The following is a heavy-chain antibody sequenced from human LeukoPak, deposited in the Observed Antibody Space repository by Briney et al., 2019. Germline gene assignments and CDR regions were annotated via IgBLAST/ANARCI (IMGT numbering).Heavy chain of an antibody. D-gene: IGHD3-9*01. CDR2: ISATGGTT. V-gene: IGHV3-23*01. Sequence: GGSLRLSCAASGFTFSSYGMSWVRQAPGKGLEWVSAISATGGTTYYADSVKGRFTISRDNAKNSLYLQMNSLRAEDTAVYYCARDDGLTFDYWGQGTLVTVSS. CDR3: ARDDGLTFDY. CDR1: GFTFSSYG. J-gene: IGHJ4*02.